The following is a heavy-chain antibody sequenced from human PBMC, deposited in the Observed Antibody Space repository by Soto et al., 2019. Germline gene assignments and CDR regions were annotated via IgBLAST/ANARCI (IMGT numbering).Heavy chain of an antibody. Sequence: ASVKVSCKASCYTFTSYGISWVRQAPGQGLEWMGWISAYNGNTNYAQKLQGRVTMTTDTSTSTAYMELRSLRSDDTAVYYCAREDYDSSGYYYFDYWGQGTLVTVSS. CDR3: AREDYDSSGYYYFDY. J-gene: IGHJ4*02. D-gene: IGHD3-22*01. CDR2: ISAYNGNT. CDR1: CYTFTSYG. V-gene: IGHV1-18*01.